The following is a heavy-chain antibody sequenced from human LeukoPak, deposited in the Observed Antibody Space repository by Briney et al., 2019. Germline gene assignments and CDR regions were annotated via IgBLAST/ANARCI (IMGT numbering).Heavy chain of an antibody. V-gene: IGHV3-74*01. Sequence: PGGSLRLSCAASGFTFSSYAMSWVRQAPGKGLEWVSLIKNVGSVTRYADSVKGRFTISRDDAKNTLDLQMNSLKVDDTAVYYCATGHSYGYDYWGQGTLVTVSS. CDR3: ATGHSYGYDY. CDR2: IKNVGSVT. CDR1: GFTFSSYA. D-gene: IGHD5-18*01. J-gene: IGHJ4*02.